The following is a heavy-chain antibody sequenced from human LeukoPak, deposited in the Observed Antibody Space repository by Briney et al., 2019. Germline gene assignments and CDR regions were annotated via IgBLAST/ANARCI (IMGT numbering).Heavy chain of an antibody. V-gene: IGHV1-69*13. J-gene: IGHJ6*03. Sequence: VASVKVSSTASGGTFSSYAISWVRQAPGQGLEWMGGIIPIFGTANYAQKFQGRVTITADESTSTAYMELSSLRSEDTAVYYCARGCLSSSSLGNYYYYYYMDVWGKGTTVTVSS. CDR3: ARGCLSSSSLGNYYYYYYMDV. CDR1: GGTFSSYA. D-gene: IGHD6-6*01. CDR2: IIPIFGTA.